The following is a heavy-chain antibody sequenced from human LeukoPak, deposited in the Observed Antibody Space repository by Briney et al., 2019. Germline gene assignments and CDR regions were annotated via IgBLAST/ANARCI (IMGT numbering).Heavy chain of an antibody. D-gene: IGHD6-19*01. Sequence: ASVKVSCKVSGYTLTELSMHWVRQAPGKGLEWMGGFDPEDGETIYALKFQGRVTMTEDTSTDTAYMELSSLRSEDTAVYYCATRPTYWGIAVAAAGEGVYFDYWGQGALVTVSS. CDR3: ATRPTYWGIAVAAAGEGVYFDY. CDR1: GYTLTELS. CDR2: FDPEDGET. J-gene: IGHJ4*02. V-gene: IGHV1-24*01.